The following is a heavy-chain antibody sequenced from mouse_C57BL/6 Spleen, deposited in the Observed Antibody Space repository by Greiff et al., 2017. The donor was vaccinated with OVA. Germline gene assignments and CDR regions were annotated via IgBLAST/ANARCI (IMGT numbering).Heavy chain of an antibody. J-gene: IGHJ4*01. CDR1: GYSITSGYY. CDR2: ISYDGSN. CDR3: ARGGYYGAMDY. Sequence: VQLKESGPGLVKPSQSLSLTCSVTGYSITSGYYWNWIRQFPGNKLEWMGYISYDGSNNYNPSLKNRISITRDTSKNQFFLKLNSVTTEDTATYYCARGGYYGAMDYWGQGTSVTVSS. V-gene: IGHV3-6*01. D-gene: IGHD1-1*01.